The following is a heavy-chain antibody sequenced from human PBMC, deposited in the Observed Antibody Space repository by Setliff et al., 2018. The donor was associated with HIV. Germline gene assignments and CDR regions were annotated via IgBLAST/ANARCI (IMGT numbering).Heavy chain of an antibody. CDR1: GGSISHYY. CDR2: IYYTVST. V-gene: IGHV4-59*01. CDR3: ARGDNYYYTSGTFHNGLDCFDF. Sequence: TSETLSLTCTVSGGSISHYYWNWIRQPPGKGLEWIGYIYYTVSTNYDPSLKSRVTISLDTSKDQFSLKLSSVTAADTSIYYCARGDNYYYTSGTFHNGLDCFDFWGQGTMVTVSS. J-gene: IGHJ3*01. D-gene: IGHD3-3*01.